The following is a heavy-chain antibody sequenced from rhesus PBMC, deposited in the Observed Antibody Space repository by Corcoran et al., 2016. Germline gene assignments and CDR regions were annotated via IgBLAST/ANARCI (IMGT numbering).Heavy chain of an antibody. CDR1: GYSISSGYY. CDR3: ARHSDTVTTFGLDS. Sequence: QVQLQESGPGLVKPSETLSLTCAVYGYSISSGYYWGWIRQSPGKGLEYIGYISGGTGSTYYNPSLKSRVTISKDSSKNQFSLKLTSVTAADTAFYFCARHSDTVTTFGLDSWGQGVVVTVSS. CDR2: ISGGTGST. V-gene: IGHV4-99*01. J-gene: IGHJ6*01. D-gene: IGHD4-23*01.